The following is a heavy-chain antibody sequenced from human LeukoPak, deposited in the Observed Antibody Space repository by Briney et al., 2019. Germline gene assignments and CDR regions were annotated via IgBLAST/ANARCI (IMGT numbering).Heavy chain of an antibody. Sequence: GGSLRLSCAASGFTFSSYSMNWVRQAPGKGLEWVSSISSSSSYIYYADSVKGLYTISRDNAKNSLYLQMNSLRAEDTAVYYCARDFEQQLVPSFDYWGQGTLVTVSS. J-gene: IGHJ4*02. CDR3: ARDFEQQLVPSFDY. CDR2: ISSSSSYI. D-gene: IGHD6-13*01. CDR1: GFTFSSYS. V-gene: IGHV3-21*01.